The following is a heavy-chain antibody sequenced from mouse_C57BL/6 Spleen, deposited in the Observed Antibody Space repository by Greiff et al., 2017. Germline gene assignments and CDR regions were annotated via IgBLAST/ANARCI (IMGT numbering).Heavy chain of an antibody. V-gene: IGHV1-80*01. D-gene: IGHD2-3*01. Sequence: VQLQESGAELVKPGASVKISCKASGYAFSSYWMNWVKQRPGKGLEWIGQIYPGDGDTKYNGKFKGKATLTADKSSSTAYMQLSSLTSEDSAVFFCARSDDGYYVDYWGQGTPLTVSS. CDR2: IYPGDGDT. CDR3: ARSDDGYYVDY. J-gene: IGHJ2*01. CDR1: GYAFSSYW.